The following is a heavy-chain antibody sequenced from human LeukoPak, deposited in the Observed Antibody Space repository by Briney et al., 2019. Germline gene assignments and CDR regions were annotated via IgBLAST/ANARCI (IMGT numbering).Heavy chain of an antibody. CDR1: GLTFNNTW. D-gene: IGHD6-6*01. Sequence: GGSLRLSCAASGLTFNNTWMSWVRQAPGKGLDWVSTISGTGITTYYPDSVKGRFTISRDNSKNTLYLQMNSLRAEDTAVYFCAKDPILGTSSPNWFDSWGQGTLVTVSS. J-gene: IGHJ5*01. CDR2: ISGTGITT. V-gene: IGHV3-23*01. CDR3: AKDPILGTSSPNWFDS.